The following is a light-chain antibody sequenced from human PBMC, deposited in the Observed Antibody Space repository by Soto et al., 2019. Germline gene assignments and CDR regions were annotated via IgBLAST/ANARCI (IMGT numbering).Light chain of an antibody. V-gene: IGKV1-5*01. Sequence: DIQMTQSPSTLSASVGDRVTITCRASQSVSIWLAWYQQKPGKAPKLLIHDASTLKSGVPSRFSGSGSGTEFSLTISSLQPDDSATFYCQQYNGYPWTFGQGTRWISN. J-gene: IGKJ1*01. CDR2: DAS. CDR3: QQYNGYPWT. CDR1: QSVSIW.